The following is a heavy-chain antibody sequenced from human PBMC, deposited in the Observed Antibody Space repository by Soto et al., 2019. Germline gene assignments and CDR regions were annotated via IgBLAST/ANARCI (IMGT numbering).Heavy chain of an antibody. D-gene: IGHD3-10*01. CDR3: ARFGPYYYGSGSDAFDI. CDR1: GFTVSSNY. CDR2: IYSGGST. V-gene: IGHV3-66*01. Sequence: GESLKISCAASGFTVSSNYMSWVRQAPGKGLEWVSVIYSGGSTYYADSVKGRFTISRDNSKNTLYLQMNSLRAEDTAVYYCARFGPYYYGSGSDAFDIWGQGTMVTVSS. J-gene: IGHJ3*02.